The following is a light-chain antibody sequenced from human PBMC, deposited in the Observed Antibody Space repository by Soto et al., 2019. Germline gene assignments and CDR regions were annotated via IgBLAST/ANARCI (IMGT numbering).Light chain of an antibody. CDR2: AAS. V-gene: IGKV1-17*01. CDR1: QGIGND. CDR3: LQHNNYPLT. Sequence: DIQMTQSPSSLSASVGDRVTIACRASQGIGNDLGWYQQKPGNAPKRLIYAASSLQSWVPSRFSGSGSGTEFTLTISSLQPEDFETYYCLQHNNYPLTFGGGTQVDIX. J-gene: IGKJ4*01.